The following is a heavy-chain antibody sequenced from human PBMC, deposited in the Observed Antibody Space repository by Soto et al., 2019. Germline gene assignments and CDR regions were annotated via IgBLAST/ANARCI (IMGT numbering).Heavy chain of an antibody. J-gene: IGHJ3*01. CDR1: GLTISGKKY. V-gene: IGHV3-53*01. Sequence: DVQLVESGGGLIQPGESLRLSCAAFGLTISGKKYVAWVRQAPGKGLEWVSALYDVDGSFYADSVKGRFTTSSDSSKTTVYLQMNDLSPDDTAVYYCAPWHEREHAYDVWGQGTTVTVSS. CDR2: LYDVDGS. CDR3: APWHEREHAYDV. D-gene: IGHD1-1*01.